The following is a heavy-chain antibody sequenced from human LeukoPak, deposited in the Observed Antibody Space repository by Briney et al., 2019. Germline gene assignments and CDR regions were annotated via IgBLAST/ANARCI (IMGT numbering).Heavy chain of an antibody. CDR1: GISITTYY. J-gene: IGHJ3*02. D-gene: IGHD3-22*01. CDR2: IYTSGST. CDR3: ARGSYYYDSRGNRDAFDI. Sequence: SETLSLTCTVSGISITTYYWSWIRQPAGKGLEWIGRIYTSGSTNYNPSLKTRVSMSVDTSKNQFSLKLNSVTAADTAVYYCARGSYYYDSRGNRDAFDIWGQGTMVTVSS. V-gene: IGHV4-4*07.